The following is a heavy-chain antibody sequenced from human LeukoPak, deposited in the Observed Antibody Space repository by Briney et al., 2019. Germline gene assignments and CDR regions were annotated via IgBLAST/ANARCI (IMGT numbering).Heavy chain of an antibody. V-gene: IGHV1-2*02. Sequence: ASVKVSCEASGYTFTAYYVHWVRQAPGQGLEWMGWINPNTGGTNYAQKFQGRVTMTKDTSINAAYMELNKLTSGDTAVYYCGRGNKSFDPWGQGTLVTVSS. CDR3: GRGNKSFDP. CDR1: GYTFTAYY. CDR2: INPNTGGT. J-gene: IGHJ5*02.